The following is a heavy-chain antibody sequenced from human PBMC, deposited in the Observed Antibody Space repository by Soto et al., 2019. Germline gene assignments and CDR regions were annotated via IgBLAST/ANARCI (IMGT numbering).Heavy chain of an antibody. V-gene: IGHV1-3*01. CDR3: ARDTITIFGVVDHEWGKGFDP. D-gene: IGHD3-3*01. CDR2: INAGNGNT. J-gene: IGHJ5*02. CDR1: GYTFTSYA. Sequence: GASVKVSCKASGYTFTSYAMHWVRQAPGQRLEWMGWINAGNGNTKYSQKFQGRVTITRDTSASTAYMELSSLRSEDTAVYYCARDTITIFGVVDHEWGKGFDPWGQGTLVTVSS.